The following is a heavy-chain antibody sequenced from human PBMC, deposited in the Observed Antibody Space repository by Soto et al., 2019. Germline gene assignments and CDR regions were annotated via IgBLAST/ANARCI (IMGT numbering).Heavy chain of an antibody. CDR2: VYYSGST. CDR3: VRDYLLTGFDP. CDR1: GGSISNYY. D-gene: IGHD3-9*01. V-gene: IGHV4-59*01. J-gene: IGHJ5*02. Sequence: XXTLSLPYTVSGGSISNYYWPWVRQPPGKGLEWIGYVYYSGSTNYNPSLESRVTISIDASKNQFSLKMKSVTAADTAVYYCVRDYLLTGFDPWGQGALVTVSS.